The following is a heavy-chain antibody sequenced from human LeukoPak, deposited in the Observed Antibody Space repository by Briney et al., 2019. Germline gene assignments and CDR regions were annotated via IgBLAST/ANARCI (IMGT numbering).Heavy chain of an antibody. CDR1: GFTVSSNY. CDR2: IYSGGST. CDR3: ARAKFPDAFDI. Sequence: GGSLRLSCAASGFTVSSNYMSWVRQAPGKGLEWVSVIYSGGSTYYADSVKGRFTISRDNSKNTLYLQMNSLRAEDTAVYYCARAKFPDAFDIWGQGTMVTVSS. J-gene: IGHJ3*02. V-gene: IGHV3-66*01.